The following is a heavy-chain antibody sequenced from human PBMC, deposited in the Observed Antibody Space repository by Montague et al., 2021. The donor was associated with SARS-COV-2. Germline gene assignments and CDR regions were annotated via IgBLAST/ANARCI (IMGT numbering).Heavy chain of an antibody. J-gene: IGHJ6*02. CDR3: TTDGVTYYDFWSGYFDYYYYGMDV. CDR1: GFTFSNAW. Sequence: SLRLSCAASGFTFSNAWMSWVRQAPGKGLEWAGRIKSKTDGGTTDYAAPVKGRFTISRDDSKNTLYLQMNSLKTEDTAVYYCTTDGVTYYDFWSGYFDYYYYGMDVWGQGTTVTVSS. CDR2: IKSKTDGGTT. D-gene: IGHD3-3*01. V-gene: IGHV3-15*01.